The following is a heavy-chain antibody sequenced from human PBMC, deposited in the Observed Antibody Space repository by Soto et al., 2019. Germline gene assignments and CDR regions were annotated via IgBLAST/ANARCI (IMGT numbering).Heavy chain of an antibody. CDR1: GFTFSSYA. Sequence: QVQLVESGGGVVQPGRSLRLSCAASGFTFSSYAMHWVRQAPGKGLEWVAVISYDGSNKYYADSVKGRFTISRDNSKNTLYLQMNSLRAEDTAVYYCARDWVVGYYYGMDVWGQGTTVTVSS. CDR3: ARDWVVGYYYGMDV. V-gene: IGHV3-30-3*01. D-gene: IGHD2-15*01. CDR2: ISYDGSNK. J-gene: IGHJ6*02.